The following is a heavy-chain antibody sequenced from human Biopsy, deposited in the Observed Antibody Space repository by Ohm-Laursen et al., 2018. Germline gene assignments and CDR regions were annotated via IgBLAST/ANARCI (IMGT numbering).Heavy chain of an antibody. Sequence: SETLSLTCTVSGGSISNNNYYWGWIRQPPGKGLEWIGSIFYRGSTHYKPSLKSRVNISVDTSKNQFSRKLNSVTAADTAVYYCARDYDTSGYYYVSWGQGTLVTVSS. V-gene: IGHV4-39*01. CDR2: IFYRGST. D-gene: IGHD3-22*01. CDR1: GGSISNNNYY. J-gene: IGHJ5*02. CDR3: ARDYDTSGYYYVS.